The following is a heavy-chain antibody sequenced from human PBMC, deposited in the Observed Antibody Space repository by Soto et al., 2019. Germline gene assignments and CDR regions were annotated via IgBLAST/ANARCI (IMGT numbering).Heavy chain of an antibody. Sequence: PGGSLRLSCAASGFTFSSSSMNWVRQAPGKGLEWISYITSSSSTIYYADSVKGRFTISRDNAKNSLYLQMNSLRDDDTAVYYCARGRVGTAYFDYWGQGALVTVSS. V-gene: IGHV3-48*02. J-gene: IGHJ4*02. D-gene: IGHD2-21*02. CDR2: ITSSSSTI. CDR1: GFTFSSSS. CDR3: ARGRVGTAYFDY.